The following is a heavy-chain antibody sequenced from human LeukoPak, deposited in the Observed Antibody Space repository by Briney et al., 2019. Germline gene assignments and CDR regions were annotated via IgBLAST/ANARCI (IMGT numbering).Heavy chain of an antibody. CDR3: ARLRANYYMDV. J-gene: IGHJ6*03. CDR2: INHSGST. V-gene: IGHV4-34*01. Sequence: PSETLSLTCAVYGGSFSGYYWSWIRQPPGKGLEWIGEINHSGSTNYNPSLKSRVTISVDTSKNQFSLKLSSVTAADTAVYYCARLRANYYMDVWGKGTTVTISS. CDR1: GGSFSGYY.